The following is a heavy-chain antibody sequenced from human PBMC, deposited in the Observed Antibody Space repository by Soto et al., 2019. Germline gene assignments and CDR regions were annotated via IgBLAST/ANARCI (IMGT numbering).Heavy chain of an antibody. Sequence: GESLKISCKGSGYSFTSYWISWVRQMPGKGLEWMGRIDPTDSYTNYSPSFQGHVTISVDTSVSTAYLQWSSLKASDTAMYYCALRGEATAYYYYRMDGWGQGTTVTVSS. D-gene: IGHD2-21*01. CDR3: ALRGEATAYYYYRMDG. J-gene: IGHJ6*02. V-gene: IGHV5-10-1*01. CDR2: IDPTDSYT. CDR1: GYSFTSYW.